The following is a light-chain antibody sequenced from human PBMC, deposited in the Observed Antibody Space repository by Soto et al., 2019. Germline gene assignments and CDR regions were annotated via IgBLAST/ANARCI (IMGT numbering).Light chain of an antibody. J-gene: IGLJ1*01. CDR3: QSYDSSLTYD. CDR2: DNN. Sequence: QSALTQPPSVSAAPGQKVTISCSGSSSNIGNDYVSWYQQLPGTAPKLLIYDNNKRPSGVPDRFSGSKSGTSASLAITGLQAEDEADYYCQSYDSSLTYDFGTGTKVTVL. CDR1: SSNIGNDYV. V-gene: IGLV1-40*01.